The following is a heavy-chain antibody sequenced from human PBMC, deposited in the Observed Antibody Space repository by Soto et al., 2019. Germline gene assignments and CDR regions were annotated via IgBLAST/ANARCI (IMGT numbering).Heavy chain of an antibody. Sequence: GGSLRLSCAASGFTFSSYAMHWVRQAPGKGLEYVSAISSNGGSTYYAYSVKGRFTISRDNSKNTLYLQMGSLRAEDMAVYYCARLGVLVAGTAFDIWGQGTMVTVSS. D-gene: IGHD6-19*01. CDR2: ISSNGGST. CDR1: GFTFSSYA. J-gene: IGHJ3*02. CDR3: ARLGVLVAGTAFDI. V-gene: IGHV3-64*01.